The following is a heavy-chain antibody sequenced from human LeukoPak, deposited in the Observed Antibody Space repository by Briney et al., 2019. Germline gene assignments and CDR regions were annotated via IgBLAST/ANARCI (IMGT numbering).Heavy chain of an antibody. CDR3: ARDGGYCSSGPICYGRAEYYYYGMDV. V-gene: IGHV1-2*06. CDR2: INPNSGGT. J-gene: IGHJ6*02. CDR1: GYIFPDYY. D-gene: IGHD2-2*01. Sequence: ASVKVSCKGSGYIFPDYYIYWVRQAPGQGLEWMGRINPNSGGTNYAQKFQGRVTMTRDTSISTVFMELSRLRSDDTAIYYCARDGGYCSSGPICYGRAEYYYYGMDVWGQGTTVTVSS.